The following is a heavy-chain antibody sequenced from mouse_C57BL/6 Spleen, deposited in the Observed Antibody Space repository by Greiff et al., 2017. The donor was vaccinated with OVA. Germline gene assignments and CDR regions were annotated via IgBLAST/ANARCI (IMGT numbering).Heavy chain of an antibody. Sequence: VQLQQSGAELAKPGASVKLSCKASGSPFTSYWMHWVQQRPGQGLEWIGYINPSSGYTKYNQKFKDKATLTADKSSSTAYMQLSSLTYEDSAVYYCARDYGSSPYYFDYWGQGTTLTVSS. V-gene: IGHV1-7*01. J-gene: IGHJ2*01. CDR3: ARDYGSSPYYFDY. CDR1: GSPFTSYW. D-gene: IGHD1-1*01. CDR2: INPSSGYT.